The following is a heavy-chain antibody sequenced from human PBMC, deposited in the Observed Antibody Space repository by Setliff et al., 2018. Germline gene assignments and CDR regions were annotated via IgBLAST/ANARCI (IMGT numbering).Heavy chain of an antibody. V-gene: IGHV4-39*01. Sequence: SETLSLTCTVPGGSISSISYYWGWIRQPPGKGLEWIGTVYDSGTTHYNPSLKSRVTIFVDTSKNQFSPNLNSVTAADTGVYYCASCRYQVPYDYWGQGILVTVSS. J-gene: IGHJ4*02. CDR3: ASCRYQVPYDY. D-gene: IGHD2-2*01. CDR1: GGSISSISYY. CDR2: VYDSGTT.